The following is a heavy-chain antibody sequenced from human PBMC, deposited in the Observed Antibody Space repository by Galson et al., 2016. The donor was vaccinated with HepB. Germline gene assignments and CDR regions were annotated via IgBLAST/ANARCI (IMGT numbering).Heavy chain of an antibody. V-gene: IGHV3-21*01. CDR1: GFTFSNYR. CDR3: ARDQSRGSTTPDYFDF. CDR2: ISRGSTYI. D-gene: IGHD1-1*01. Sequence: SLRLSCAASGFTFSNYRVNWVRQAPGKGLEWVACISRGSTYIDYADSVKGRFTISRDNAKNSLFLHMTSLRVEETGLYFCARDQSRGSTTPDYFDFWGRGTLVTVSS. J-gene: IGHJ4*02.